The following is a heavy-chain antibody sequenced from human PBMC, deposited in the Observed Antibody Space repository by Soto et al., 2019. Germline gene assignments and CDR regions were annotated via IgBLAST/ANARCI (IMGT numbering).Heavy chain of an antibody. CDR3: ARGGGSSWYYYYYGMDV. Sequence: PSQTLSLTCAISGDSVSSNSAAWNWIRQSPSRGLEWLGRTYYRSKWYNDYAVSVKSRITISPDTSKNQFSLQLNSVTPEDTAVYYCARGGGSSWYYYYYGMDVWGQVTTVTVSS. CDR1: GDSVSSNSAA. D-gene: IGHD6-13*01. CDR2: TYYRSKWYN. J-gene: IGHJ6*02. V-gene: IGHV6-1*01.